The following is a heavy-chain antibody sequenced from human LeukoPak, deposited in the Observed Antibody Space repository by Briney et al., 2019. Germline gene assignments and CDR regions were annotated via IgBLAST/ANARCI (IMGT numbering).Heavy chain of an antibody. CDR2: INPSGST. J-gene: IGHJ4*02. D-gene: IGHD2-21*02. CDR3: ARAAEAYCGGDCCFDN. V-gene: IGHV4-34*01. Sequence: SETLSLTCAVYGGSFSGYHWTWIRQSPGKGLEWIGDINPSGSTYYNPSLKSRLTISVDTSKNQFSLKLRSVTAADTAVYYCARAAEAYCGGDCCFDNWGQGTLVTVSS. CDR1: GGSFSGYH.